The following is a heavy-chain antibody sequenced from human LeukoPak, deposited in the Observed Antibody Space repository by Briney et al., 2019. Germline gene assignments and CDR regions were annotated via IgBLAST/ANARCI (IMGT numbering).Heavy chain of an antibody. D-gene: IGHD3-22*01. CDR1: GFTFTNYA. Sequence: GGSLRLSCAASGFTFTNYAMSWVRQAPGKGLEWVSGIRGSGGSTYYADSVKGRFTISRDNSKNTLYLQMNSLRAEDTAVYYCAKERYYDSSGYFPFDYWGQGTLVTVSS. CDR2: IRGSGGST. V-gene: IGHV3-23*01. CDR3: AKERYYDSSGYFPFDY. J-gene: IGHJ4*02.